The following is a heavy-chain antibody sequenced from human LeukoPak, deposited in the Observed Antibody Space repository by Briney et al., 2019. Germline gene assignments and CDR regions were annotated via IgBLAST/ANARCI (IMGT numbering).Heavy chain of an antibody. CDR3: ARHSSGWYSFDY. CDR2: VYYSGST. J-gene: IGHJ4*02. V-gene: IGHV4-39*01. Sequence: SETLSLTCTVSGDSINSGNYYWGWLRQPPGKGLEWIGSVYYSGSTYNNPSLKSRVTISVDTSNNQISLELTSVTALDTAVYYCARHSSGWYSFDYWGQGTLVTVSS. CDR1: GDSINSGNYY. D-gene: IGHD6-19*01.